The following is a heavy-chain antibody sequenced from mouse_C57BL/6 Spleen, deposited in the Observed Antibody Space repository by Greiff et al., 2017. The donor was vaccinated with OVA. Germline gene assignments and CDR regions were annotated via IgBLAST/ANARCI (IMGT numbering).Heavy chain of an antibody. Sequence: EVQVVESGGGLVKPGGSLKLSCAASGFTFSSYTMSWVRQTPEKRLEWVATISGGGGNTYYPDSVKGRFTISRDNAKNTLYLQMSSLRSEDTALYYCARDYYGSSYSYYAMDYWGQGTSVTVSS. D-gene: IGHD1-1*01. J-gene: IGHJ4*01. CDR3: ARDYYGSSYSYYAMDY. CDR2: ISGGGGNT. CDR1: GFTFSSYT. V-gene: IGHV5-9*01.